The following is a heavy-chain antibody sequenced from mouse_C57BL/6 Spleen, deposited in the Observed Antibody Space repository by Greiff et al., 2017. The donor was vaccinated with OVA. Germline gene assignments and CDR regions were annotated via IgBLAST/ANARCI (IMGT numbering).Heavy chain of an antibody. D-gene: IGHD1-3*01. CDR3: ARGELYYAMDY. CDR1: GYSFTGYF. J-gene: IGHJ4*01. V-gene: IGHV1-20*01. CDR2: INPYNGDT. Sequence: VQLKESGPELVKPGDSVKISCKASGYSFTGYFMNWVMQSHGKSLEWIGRINPYNGDTFYNQKFKGKATLTVDKSSSTAHMELRSLTSEDSAVYYCARGELYYAMDYWGQGTSVTVSS.